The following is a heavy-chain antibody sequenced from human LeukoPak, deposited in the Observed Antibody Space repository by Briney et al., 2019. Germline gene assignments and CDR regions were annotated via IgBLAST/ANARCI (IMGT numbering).Heavy chain of an antibody. Sequence: TGGSLRLSCAASGFTFGSYGMHWVRQAPGKGLEWVAVIWYDGSNKYYADSVKGRFTISRDNSKNTLYLQMNSLRAEDTAVYYCARGPVTPSGSYYYFDYWGQGTLVTVSS. D-gene: IGHD1-26*01. J-gene: IGHJ4*02. CDR2: IWYDGSNK. V-gene: IGHV3-33*01. CDR3: ARGPVTPSGSYYYFDY. CDR1: GFTFGSYG.